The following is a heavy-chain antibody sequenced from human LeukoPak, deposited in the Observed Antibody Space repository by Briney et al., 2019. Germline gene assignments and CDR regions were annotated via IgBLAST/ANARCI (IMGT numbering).Heavy chain of an antibody. CDR1: GYTFTSYD. CDR3: ARWVIRADVFDI. J-gene: IGHJ3*02. D-gene: IGHD3-16*02. CDR2: MNPNSGNT. V-gene: IGHV1-8*01. Sequence: ASVKVSCKASGYTFTSYDINWVRQATGQGLEWMGWMNPNSGNTGYAQNFQGRVIMTTDTSTTTAYMELRSLRSDDTAVYYCARWVIRADVFDIWGQGTMVTVSS.